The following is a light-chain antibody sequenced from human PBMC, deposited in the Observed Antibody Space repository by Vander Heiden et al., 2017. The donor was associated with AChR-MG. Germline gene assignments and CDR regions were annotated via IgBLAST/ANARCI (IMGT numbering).Light chain of an antibody. CDR2: GAS. CDR1: QSVSSNY. CDR3: QQDGSSAQT. Sequence: ENVLTQSPGTLSLSPGERVTLSCRASQSVSSNYLAWYQQKPGQAPRLLIDGASSRATGIPDRFSGSGSGTDFILTISRLEPEDFAVYYCQQDGSSAQTFGAGTKVEIK. V-gene: IGKV3-20*01. J-gene: IGKJ4*01.